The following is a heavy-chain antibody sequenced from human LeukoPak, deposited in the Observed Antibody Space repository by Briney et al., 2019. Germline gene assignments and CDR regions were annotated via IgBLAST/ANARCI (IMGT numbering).Heavy chain of an antibody. J-gene: IGHJ6*03. V-gene: IGHV3-7*01. Sequence: GGSLRLSCVVSGFTFSSYWMSWVRQAPGKGLEWVANIKQDGSEKYYVGSVKGRFTISRDNAKNSLYLQMNSLRAEDTAVYYCARVVPAAIGYYMDVWGKGTTVTVSS. CDR2: IKQDGSEK. CDR3: ARVVPAAIGYYMDV. D-gene: IGHD2-2*01. CDR1: GFTFSSYW.